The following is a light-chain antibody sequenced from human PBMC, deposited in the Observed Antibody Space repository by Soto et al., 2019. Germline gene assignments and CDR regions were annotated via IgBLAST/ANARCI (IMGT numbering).Light chain of an antibody. Sequence: DIQMTQSPSSLSASVGDTVTITCRASQGISKDLAWYQQKPGKSPNPLIYAASTLHSAVPSRFGGSGSGTDFTLTIRCLQPEDVATYNCLEYLSAPLTFGQGNKVEIK. V-gene: IGKV1-27*01. CDR3: LEYLSAPLT. J-gene: IGKJ1*01. CDR2: AAS. CDR1: QGISKD.